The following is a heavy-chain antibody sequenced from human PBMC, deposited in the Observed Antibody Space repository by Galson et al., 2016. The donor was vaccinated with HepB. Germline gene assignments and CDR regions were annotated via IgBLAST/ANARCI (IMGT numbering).Heavy chain of an antibody. J-gene: IGHJ4*02. CDR2: INSDGSST. D-gene: IGHD2-21*01. CDR1: GFTFSSYW. CDR3: ARDYFCVGASCRGERGRFDY. V-gene: IGHV3-74*01. Sequence: SLRLSCAASGFTFSSYWMHWVRQAPGKGLVWVSRINSDGSSTSYADSVKGRFTISRDNAKNTLYLQMNSLRAEDTAMYYCARDYFCVGASCRGERGRFDYWGQGALVTVSS.